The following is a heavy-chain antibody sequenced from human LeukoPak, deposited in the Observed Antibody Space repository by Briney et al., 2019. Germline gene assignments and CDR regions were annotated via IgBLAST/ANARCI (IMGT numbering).Heavy chain of an antibody. CDR2: INADNGNT. Sequence: ASVKVSCKASGYTFTSYAMHWVRQAPGQRLEWMGWINADNGNTKYSQEFQGRVTITRDTSANTAYMELSSLKSEDMAVYYCARGPISSGWYVGWFDPWGQGTLVTVSS. CDR3: ARGPISSGWYVGWFDP. V-gene: IGHV1-3*03. CDR1: GYTFTSYA. J-gene: IGHJ5*02. D-gene: IGHD6-19*01.